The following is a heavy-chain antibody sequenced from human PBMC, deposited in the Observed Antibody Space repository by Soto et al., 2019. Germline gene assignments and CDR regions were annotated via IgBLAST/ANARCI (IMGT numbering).Heavy chain of an antibody. CDR2: ISPNSGNI. D-gene: IGHD3-22*01. CDR3: VKDRDSNTWPSRDV. J-gene: IGHJ6*02. Sequence: ASVKVSRKPSGYTFTRNGISWVRQAHGQALEWMGWISPNSGNIKYAQKLQGRVIMTTDTSTSTAYMELGSLRSDDTAVYYCVKDRDSNTWPSRDVWGPGTTVTVS. V-gene: IGHV1-18*01. CDR1: GYTFTRNG.